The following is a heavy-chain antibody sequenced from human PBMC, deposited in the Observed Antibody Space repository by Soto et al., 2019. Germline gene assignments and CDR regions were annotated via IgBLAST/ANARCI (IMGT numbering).Heavy chain of an antibody. J-gene: IGHJ4*02. CDR2: ISGSGGST. D-gene: IGHD3-10*01. CDR1: GFTFSSYA. V-gene: IGHV3-23*01. Sequence: GGSLRLSCAASGFTFSSYAMSWVRQAPGKGLEWVSAISGSGGSTYYADSVKGRFTISRDNSKNTLYLQMNSLRAEDTAVYYCAKVDETHYYGSGSYYNDMYFDYWGQGTLVTVSS. CDR3: AKVDETHYYGSGSYYNDMYFDY.